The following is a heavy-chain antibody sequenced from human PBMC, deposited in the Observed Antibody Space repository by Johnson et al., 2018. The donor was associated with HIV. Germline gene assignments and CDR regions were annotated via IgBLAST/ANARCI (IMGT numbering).Heavy chain of an antibody. V-gene: IGHV3-30*19. D-gene: IGHD3-10*01. CDR2: ISYDGSNK. CDR3: ARGSEDPWGVYGSGGDAFDI. J-gene: IGHJ3*02. Sequence: QVLLVESGGGVVQPGRSLRLSCATSGFIFNNYGMHWVRQAPGKGLEWVAVISYDGSNKYYADSVKGRFTISRDNSKNTLYLQMNSLRAEDTAVYYCARGSEDPWGVYGSGGDAFDIWGQGTMVTVSS. CDR1: GFIFNNYG.